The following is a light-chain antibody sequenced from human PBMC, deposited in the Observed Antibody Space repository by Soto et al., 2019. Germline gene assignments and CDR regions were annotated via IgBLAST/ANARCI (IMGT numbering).Light chain of an antibody. V-gene: IGLV2-14*03. Sequence: QSALTQPAFVSGSPGQSITISCTGTSSDIGGYNYVSWYQQHPGKAPKLMIYDVSDRPSGVSNRFSGSKSGNTASLTISGLQAEDEADYYCASYARSNTVLFGGGTKLTVL. CDR1: SSDIGGYNY. CDR3: ASYARSNTVL. J-gene: IGLJ2*01. CDR2: DVS.